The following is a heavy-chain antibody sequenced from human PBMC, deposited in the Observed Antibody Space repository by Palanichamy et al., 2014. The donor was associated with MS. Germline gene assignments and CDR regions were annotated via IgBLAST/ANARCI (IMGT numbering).Heavy chain of an antibody. Sequence: EVQLVEVWGGLVQPGGSLRLSCAASGFTFSSYWMSWVRQAPGKGLEWVANIKQDGSEKYYVDSVKGRFTTSRDNAKNSLYLQMNSLRAEDTAVYYCARDRIAARPGKLYYYYGMDVWGQGTTVTVSS. V-gene: IGHV3-7*01. CDR2: IKQDGSEK. J-gene: IGHJ6*02. CDR3: ARDRIAARPGKLYYYYGMDV. D-gene: IGHD6-6*01. CDR1: GFTFSSYW.